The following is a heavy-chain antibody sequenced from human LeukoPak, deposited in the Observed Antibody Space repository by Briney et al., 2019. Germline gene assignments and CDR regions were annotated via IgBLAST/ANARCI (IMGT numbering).Heavy chain of an antibody. V-gene: IGHV1-46*01. D-gene: IGHD1-26*01. J-gene: IGHJ4*02. CDR2: ANPTSGRT. Sequence: ASVKVSCKASGYTFTASYLHWVRQAPGLGLEWMGMANPTSGRTNYAQKFRGRVTMTRDTSTSTVYMELTSLRSEDTAVYYCAREPTSGSCYFDYWGLGILVTVSS. CDR1: GYTFTASY. CDR3: AREPTSGSCYFDY.